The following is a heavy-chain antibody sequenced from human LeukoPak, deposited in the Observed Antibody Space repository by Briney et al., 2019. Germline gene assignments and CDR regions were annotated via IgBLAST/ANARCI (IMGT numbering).Heavy chain of an antibody. CDR3: ARFAHFGVVYGMDV. J-gene: IGHJ6*02. Sequence: PSETLSLTCTVSGGSISSYHWSWIRQPPGKGLEWIGYIYYSGSTNYNPSLKSRVTISVDTSKNQFSLKLSSVTAADTAVYYCARFAHFGVVYGMDVWGQGTTVTVSS. CDR2: IYYSGST. CDR1: GGSISSYH. V-gene: IGHV4-59*01. D-gene: IGHD3-3*01.